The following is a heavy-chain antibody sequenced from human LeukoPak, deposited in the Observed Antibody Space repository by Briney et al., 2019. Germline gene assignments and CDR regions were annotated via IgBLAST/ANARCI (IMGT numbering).Heavy chain of an antibody. Sequence: SETLSLTCTVSGGSISSYYWSWIRQPPGKGLEWIGYIHYSGSTNYNPSLKSRVTISVDTSKNQFSLKLSSVTAADTAVYYCAREAGVPMDWGQGTLVTVSS. CDR3: AREAGVPMD. CDR1: GGSISSYY. CDR2: IHYSGST. D-gene: IGHD2-8*01. J-gene: IGHJ4*02. V-gene: IGHV4-59*01.